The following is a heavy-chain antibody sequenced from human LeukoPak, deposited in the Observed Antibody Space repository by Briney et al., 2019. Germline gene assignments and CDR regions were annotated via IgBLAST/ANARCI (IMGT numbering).Heavy chain of an antibody. CDR3: AGSLVGTVVPAAIEAPGQKAFDY. V-gene: IGHV4-39*01. CDR1: GASISSSSYY. CDR2: IYYSGST. J-gene: IGHJ4*02. D-gene: IGHD2-2*02. Sequence: SETLSLTCTVSGASISSSSYYWGWIRQPPGKGLEWIGSIYYSGSTYYNPSLKSRVTISVDTSKNQFSLKLSSVTAADTAVYYCAGSLVGTVVPAAIEAPGQKAFDYWGQGTLVTVSS.